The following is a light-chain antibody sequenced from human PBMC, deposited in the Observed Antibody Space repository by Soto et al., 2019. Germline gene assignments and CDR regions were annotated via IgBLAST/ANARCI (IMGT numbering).Light chain of an antibody. J-gene: IGKJ1*01. Sequence: EIVITQSPATLSVSPGERATLSCRASQSVGSDLAWYQQKPGQAPRLLIYGASTRATGIPARFSGSRSGTEFTLTISRLQSEDYAVYYCHKYNNWPPWTFGQGTKGDIK. V-gene: IGKV3-15*01. CDR2: GAS. CDR3: HKYNNWPPWT. CDR1: QSVGSD.